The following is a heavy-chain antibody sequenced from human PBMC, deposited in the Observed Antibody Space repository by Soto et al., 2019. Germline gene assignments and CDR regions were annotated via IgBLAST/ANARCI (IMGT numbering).Heavy chain of an antibody. D-gene: IGHD3-3*01. CDR2: IYYTGIT. J-gene: IGHJ5*02. Sequence: SETLSLTCSVSGGSITDNYWTWIRQSPGKGLEWVGYIYYTGITNYNPSLKRRVTISLDRSKNQFSLKLDSVTAADTAVYYCARALDYDFWGGRNWFDPWGQGALVTVSS. CDR1: GGSITDNY. CDR3: ARALDYDFWGGRNWFDP. V-gene: IGHV4-59*01.